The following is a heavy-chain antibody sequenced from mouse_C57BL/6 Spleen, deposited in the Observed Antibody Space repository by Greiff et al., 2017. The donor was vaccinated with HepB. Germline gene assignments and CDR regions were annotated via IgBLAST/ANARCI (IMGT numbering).Heavy chain of an antibody. CDR2: IWSGGST. V-gene: IGHV2-2*01. CDR1: GFSLTSYG. Sequence: QVQLKQSGPGLVQPSQSLSITCTVSGFSLTSYGVHWVRQSPGKGLEWLGVIWSGGSTDYNAAFISRLSISKDNSKSQVFFKMNSLQADDTAIYYCARNRGNYEGSYYAMDYWGQGTSVTVSS. J-gene: IGHJ4*01. CDR3: ARNRGNYEGSYYAMDY. D-gene: IGHD2-1*01.